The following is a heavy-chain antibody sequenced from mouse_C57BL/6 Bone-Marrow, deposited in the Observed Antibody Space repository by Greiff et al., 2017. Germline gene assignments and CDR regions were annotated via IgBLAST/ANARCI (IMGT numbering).Heavy chain of an antibody. Sequence: EVQLQQSGAELVRPGASVKLSCTASGFNIKDDYMHWVKQRPEQGLEWIGWIDPENGDTEYASKFQGKATITVDTSSNTAYLQHSSLTSEDTAGYYCYKGGMIITTRYYYAMDDWGQGTSVTVSS. CDR1: GFNIKDDY. D-gene: IGHD1-1*01. V-gene: IGHV14-4*01. CDR3: YKGGMIITTRYYYAMDD. CDR2: IDPENGDT. J-gene: IGHJ4*01.